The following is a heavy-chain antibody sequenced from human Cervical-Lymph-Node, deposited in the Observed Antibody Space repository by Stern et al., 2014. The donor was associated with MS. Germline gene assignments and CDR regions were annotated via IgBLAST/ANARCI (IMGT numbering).Heavy chain of an antibody. D-gene: IGHD3-10*01. J-gene: IGHJ5*02. Sequence: QVQLVQSGAEVKKPGSSVKVSCKSSGGISWVRQAPGQGLEWMGEFIPFVGTSNYAQKFQGRVTITADTSTNTTYLHLSRLTSADTAVYYCARGSGDNWFGPWGQGTLVTVSS. CDR1: GG. V-gene: IGHV1-69*06. CDR3: ARGSGDNWFGP. CDR2: FIPFVGTS.